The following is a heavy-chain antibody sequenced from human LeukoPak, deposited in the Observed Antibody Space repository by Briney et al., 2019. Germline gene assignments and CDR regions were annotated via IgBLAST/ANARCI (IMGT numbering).Heavy chain of an antibody. J-gene: IGHJ5*02. CDR3: ARATPIDKVLLWFGEKSP. V-gene: IGHV1-18*01. D-gene: IGHD3-10*01. Sequence: GASVKVSCKASGYTFTSYGFGWVRQAPGQGLEWMGWISAYNGNTNYAQKLQGRVTMTTDTSTSTAYMELRSLRSDDTAVYYCARATPIDKVLLWFGEKSPWGQGTLVTVSS. CDR2: ISAYNGNT. CDR1: GYTFTSYG.